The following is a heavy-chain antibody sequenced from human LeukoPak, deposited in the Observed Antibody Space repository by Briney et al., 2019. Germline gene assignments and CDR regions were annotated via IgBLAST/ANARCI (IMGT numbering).Heavy chain of an antibody. V-gene: IGHV1-18*01. D-gene: IGHD2-2*01. CDR2: ISAYNCNT. CDR1: GYTFTSYG. J-gene: IGHJ6*03. CDR3: ARDMWEIVVVPATRQDYYYYYMDV. Sequence: ASVTVSFKASGYTFTSYGISWVRQAPGQGLEWMGWISAYNCNTNYAQKLQGRVTMTTDTSTSTAYMELRSLRSDDTAVYYCARDMWEIVVVPATRQDYYYYYMDVWGKETTVTVPS.